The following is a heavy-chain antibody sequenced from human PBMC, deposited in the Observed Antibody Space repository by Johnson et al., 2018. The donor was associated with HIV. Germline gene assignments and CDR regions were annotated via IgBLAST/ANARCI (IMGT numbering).Heavy chain of an antibody. D-gene: IGHD1-26*01. CDR1: GFTFSSYG. V-gene: IGHV3-30*02. CDR3: ARGREGGNYQGGAFDI. CDR2: IHYDGSNK. J-gene: IGHJ3*02. Sequence: QVQLVESGGGVVQPGGSLSLSCAASGFTFSSYGMHWVRQAPGKGLEWVAFIHYDGSNKYYVDSLKGRFTISRDKSKNTLYLQMNSLRAEDTAVYYCARGREGGNYQGGAFDIWGQGTMVTVSS.